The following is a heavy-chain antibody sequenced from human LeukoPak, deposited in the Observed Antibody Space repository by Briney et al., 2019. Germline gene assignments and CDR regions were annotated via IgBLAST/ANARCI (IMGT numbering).Heavy chain of an antibody. D-gene: IGHD5-12*01. CDR2: IYYSGST. J-gene: IGHJ5*02. CDR3: ARGLRGMVATGGFENWFDP. V-gene: IGHV4-59*11. CDR1: GGSISSHY. Sequence: SETLSLTCTVSGGSISSHYWSWIRQPPGKGLEWIGYIYYSGSTNYNPSLKSRVTISVDTSKNQFSLKLSSVTAADTAVYYCARGLRGMVATGGFENWFDPWGQGTLVTVSS.